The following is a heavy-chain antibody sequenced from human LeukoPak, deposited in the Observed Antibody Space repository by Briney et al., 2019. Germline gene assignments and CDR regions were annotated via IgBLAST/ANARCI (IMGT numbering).Heavy chain of an antibody. V-gene: IGHV1-58*01. CDR1: GFTFTSSA. D-gene: IGHD6-19*01. J-gene: IGHJ4*02. Sequence: ASVKVSCKASGFTFTSSAVQWVRQDRGQRLEWIGWIVVGSGNTNYAQKFQERVTITRDMSTSTAYMELSSLRSEDTAVYYCAAFGSSGWWAFNYFDYWGQGTLVTVSS. CDR3: AAFGSSGWWAFNYFDY. CDR2: IVVGSGNT.